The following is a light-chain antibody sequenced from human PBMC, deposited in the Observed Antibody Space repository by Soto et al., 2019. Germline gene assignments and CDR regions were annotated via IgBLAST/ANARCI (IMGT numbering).Light chain of an antibody. CDR2: DVT. CDR3: SSYTSSSTVV. V-gene: IGLV2-14*03. J-gene: IGLJ2*01. Sequence: QSALTQPASMSGSPGQSITISCTGTSIDVGSYNYVSWYQQHPGKVPKLMIYDVTNRPSGVSYRFSGSKSGNTDSLTISGLQAEDEADYYCSSYTSSSTVVFGGGTKLTVL. CDR1: SIDVGSYNY.